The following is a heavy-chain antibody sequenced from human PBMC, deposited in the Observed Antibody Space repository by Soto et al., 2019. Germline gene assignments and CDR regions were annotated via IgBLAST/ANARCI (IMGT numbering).Heavy chain of an antibody. V-gene: IGHV1-2*04. CDR1: GYTFTGYY. J-gene: IGHJ6*02. Sequence: SVKVSCKASGYTFTGYYMHWVRQAPGQGLEWMGWINPNSGGTNYAQKFQGWVTMTRDTSISTAYMELSRLRSDDTAVYYCARVRIAAAGPAYGMDVWGQGTTVTVSS. D-gene: IGHD6-13*01. CDR3: ARVRIAAAGPAYGMDV. CDR2: INPNSGGT.